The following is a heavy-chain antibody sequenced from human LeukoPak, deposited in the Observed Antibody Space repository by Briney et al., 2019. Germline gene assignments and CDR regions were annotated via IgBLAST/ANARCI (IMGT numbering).Heavy chain of an antibody. CDR2: ISAYNGNT. V-gene: IGHV1-18*01. J-gene: IGHJ5*02. CDR1: GYTFTSYG. D-gene: IGHD6-13*01. Sequence: ASVKVSCKASGYTFTSYGISWVRQAPGQGLEWMGWISAYNGNTNYAQKFQGWVTITRDTSASTAYMELSSLRSEDTAVYYCASQYSSSPRLGFDPWGQGTLVTVSS. CDR3: ASQYSSSPRLGFDP.